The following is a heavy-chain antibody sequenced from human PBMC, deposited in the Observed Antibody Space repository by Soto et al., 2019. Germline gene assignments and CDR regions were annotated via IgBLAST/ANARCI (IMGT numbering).Heavy chain of an antibody. CDR3: AREGSGTLTLEY. CDR2: ISAYNGDT. CDR1: GYTFTSYG. J-gene: IGHJ4*02. D-gene: IGHD1-26*01. Sequence: QVQLVQSGAEVKKPGASVKVSCKASGYTFTSYGISWVRQARGQGLEWMGWISAYNGDTNYVQKLQGRVTMTTDTSTSTAYMELRSLSSDDTAVYYCAREGSGTLTLEYWGQGALVTVSS. V-gene: IGHV1-18*01.